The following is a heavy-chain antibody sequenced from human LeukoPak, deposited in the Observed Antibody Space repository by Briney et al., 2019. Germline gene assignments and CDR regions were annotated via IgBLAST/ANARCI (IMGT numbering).Heavy chain of an antibody. J-gene: IGHJ4*02. V-gene: IGHV1-18*01. CDR1: GYTFTSYG. Sequence: GASVKVSCKASGYTFTSYGISWVRQAPGQGLEWMGWISAYNGNTNYAQKLQGRVTMTTDTSTSTAYMELRSLRSDDTAVYYCARDGPFITFGGVIATDYWGQGTLVTVSS. D-gene: IGHD3-16*02. CDR3: ARDGPFITFGGVIATDY. CDR2: ISAYNGNT.